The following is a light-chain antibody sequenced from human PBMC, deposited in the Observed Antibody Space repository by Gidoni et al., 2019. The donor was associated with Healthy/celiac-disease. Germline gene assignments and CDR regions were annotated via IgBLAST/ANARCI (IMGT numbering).Light chain of an antibody. CDR1: QSVSSN. CDR3: QQYNNWPPWT. Sequence: EIVMTQSPATLSVSPGARATLSCSASQSVSSNLAWYQQKPGQAPRLLIYGASTRATGIPARFSGSGSGTESTLTISSLQSEDFAVYYCQQYNNWPPWTFGQGTKVEIK. CDR2: GAS. J-gene: IGKJ1*01. V-gene: IGKV3D-15*01.